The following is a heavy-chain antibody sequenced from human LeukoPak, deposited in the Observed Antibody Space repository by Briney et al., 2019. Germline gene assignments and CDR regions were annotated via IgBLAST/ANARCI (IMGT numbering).Heavy chain of an antibody. CDR2: ISPGDSDT. Sequence: GESLRISCKGSGYSFTSYWISWVRQMPGKGLEWMGIISPGDSDTRYSPSFQGQVTISADKSISTAYLQWSSLKASDTAMYYCARQPSIAPRPYYFDYWGQGTLVTVSS. CDR1: GYSFTSYW. D-gene: IGHD6-6*01. V-gene: IGHV5-51*01. J-gene: IGHJ4*02. CDR3: ARQPSIAPRPYYFDY.